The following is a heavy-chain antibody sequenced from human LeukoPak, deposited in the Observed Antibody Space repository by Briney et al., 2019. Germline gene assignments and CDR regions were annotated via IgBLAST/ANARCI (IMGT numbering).Heavy chain of an antibody. CDR1: GFTFSSYA. CDR2: ISYDGSNK. CDR3: ARDLPHTVPFDY. D-gene: IGHD4-17*01. V-gene: IGHV3-30-3*01. J-gene: IGHJ4*02. Sequence: GGSLRLSCAASGFTFSSYAMHWVRQAPGKGLEWVAVISYDGSNKYYADSVKGRFTISRDNSKNTLYLQMNSLRAEDTAVYYCARDLPHTVPFDYWGQGTLVTVSS.